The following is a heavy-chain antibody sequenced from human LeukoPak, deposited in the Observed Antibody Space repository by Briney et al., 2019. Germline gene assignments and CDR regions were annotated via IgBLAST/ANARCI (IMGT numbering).Heavy chain of an antibody. J-gene: IGHJ4*02. CDR1: GYSISSGYY. Sequence: PSETLSLTCTVSGYSISSGYYWGWIRQPPGKGLEWIGSIYHSGSTYYDPSLKSRVTISVDTSKNQFSLKLSSVTAADTAVYYCAGDCRGSTCDGYFDYWGQGTLVTVSS. D-gene: IGHD2-2*01. CDR3: AGDCRGSTCDGYFDY. V-gene: IGHV4-38-2*02. CDR2: IYHSGST.